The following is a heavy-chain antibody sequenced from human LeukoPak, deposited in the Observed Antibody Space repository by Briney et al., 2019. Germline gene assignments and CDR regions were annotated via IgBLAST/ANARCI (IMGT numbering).Heavy chain of an antibody. CDR2: ISAYNGNT. CDR3: ARDTLARYYYGMDV. D-gene: IGHD2-15*01. CDR1: GYTFTSYG. V-gene: IGHV1-18*01. Sequence: ASVKVSCKASGYTFTSYGISWVRQAPGQGLEWMGWISAYNGNTNYAQKLQGRVTMTTDTSTSTAYTELRSLRSDDTAVYYCARDTLARYYYGMDVWGQGTTVTVSS. J-gene: IGHJ6*02.